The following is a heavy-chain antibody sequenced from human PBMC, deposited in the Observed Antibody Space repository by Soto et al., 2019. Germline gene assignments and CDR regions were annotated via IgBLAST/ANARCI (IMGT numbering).Heavy chain of an antibody. Sequence: PETLSLTXTVSGASITGSFFWSWIRQPAGKGLEWIGRFSLSGTTNYNPSLRSRVTMSADVSKNQFSLRLTSVTAADTALYYCARGMTPPGAPAWYYFDSWGQGTLVTVSS. CDR2: FSLSGTT. D-gene: IGHD2-8*02. CDR1: GASITGSFF. CDR3: ARGMTPPGAPAWYYFDS. V-gene: IGHV4-4*07. J-gene: IGHJ4*02.